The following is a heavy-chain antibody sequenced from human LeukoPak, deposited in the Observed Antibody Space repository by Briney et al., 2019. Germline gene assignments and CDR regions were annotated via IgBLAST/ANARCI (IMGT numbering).Heavy chain of an antibody. CDR1: GFTFSSYA. D-gene: IGHD6-19*01. Sequence: PGGSLRLSCSASGFTFSSYAMSWVRQAPGKGLEWVSVISGSDDKTFYADTVKGRFTITRDTSKNTLYLQMSSLRAEDTAVYYCAKDSHPPRSGMAFYFDYWGQGTLVSVSS. V-gene: IGHV3-23*01. CDR2: ISGSDDKT. J-gene: IGHJ4*02. CDR3: AKDSHPPRSGMAFYFDY.